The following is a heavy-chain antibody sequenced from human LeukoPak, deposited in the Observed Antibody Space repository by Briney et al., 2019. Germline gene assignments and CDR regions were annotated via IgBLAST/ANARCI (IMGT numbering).Heavy chain of an antibody. Sequence: GASVKVSCKATSRISWVRQAPGQGLEWMGWINPNSGGTNYAQKFQGRVTMTRDTSISTAYMELSRLRSDDTAVYYCARDQSGSYDYWGPGTLVTVSS. CDR1: TSR. D-gene: IGHD1-26*01. J-gene: IGHJ4*02. CDR2: INPNSGGT. V-gene: IGHV1-2*02. CDR3: ARDQSGSYDY.